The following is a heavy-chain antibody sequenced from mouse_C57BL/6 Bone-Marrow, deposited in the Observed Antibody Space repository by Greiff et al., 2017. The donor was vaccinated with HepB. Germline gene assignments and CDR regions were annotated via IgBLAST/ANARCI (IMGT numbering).Heavy chain of an antibody. CDR2: ISSGGDYI. V-gene: IGHV5-9-1*02. CDR3: TREGHWFAY. J-gene: IGHJ3*01. Sequence: EVNVVESGEGLVKPGGSLKLSGAASGFTFSSYAMSWVRQTPEKRLEWVAYISSGGDYIYYADTVKGRFTISRDNARNTLYLQMSSLKSEDTAMYYCTREGHWFAYWGQGTLVTVSA. D-gene: IGHD3-3*01. CDR1: GFTFSSYA.